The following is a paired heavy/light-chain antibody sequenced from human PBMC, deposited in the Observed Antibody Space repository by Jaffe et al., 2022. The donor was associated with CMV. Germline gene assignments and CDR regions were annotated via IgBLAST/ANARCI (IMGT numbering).Heavy chain of an antibody. Sequence: QLQLQESGPGLVKPSETLSLTCTVSGGSISSSSYYWGWIRQPPGKGLEWIGSIYYSGSTYYNPSLKSRVTISVDTSKNQFSLKLSSVTAADTAVYYCARHLSQLSDYYYDSSGYNDYYYYMDVWGKGTTVTVSS. D-gene: IGHD3-22*01. CDR3: ARHLSQLSDYYYDSSGYNDYYYYMDV. J-gene: IGHJ6*03. V-gene: IGHV4-39*01. CDR1: GGSISSSSYY. CDR2: IYYSGST.
Light chain of an antibody. J-gene: IGKJ2*01. V-gene: IGKV4-1*01. CDR1: QSVLYSSNNKNY. Sequence: DIVMTQSPDSLAVSLGERATINCKSSQSVLYSSNNKNYLAWYQQKPGQPPKLLIYWASTRESGVPDRFSGSGSGTDFTLTISSLQAEDVAVYYCQQYYSTPPVTFGQGTKLEIK. CDR2: WAS. CDR3: QQYYSTPPVT.